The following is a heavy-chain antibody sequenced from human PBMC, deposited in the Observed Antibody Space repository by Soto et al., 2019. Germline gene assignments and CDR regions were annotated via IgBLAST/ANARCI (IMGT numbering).Heavy chain of an antibody. CDR2: ISSSSSYT. CDR1: GFTFSDYY. J-gene: IGHJ4*02. Sequence: QVQLVESGGGLVKPGGSLRLSCAATGFTFSDYYMSWIRQAPGKGLEWVSYISSSSSYTNYADSVKGRFTISRDNAKNSLYLQMNSLRAEDTAVYYCARDGYCSGGSCYSFFDYWGQGTLVTVSS. D-gene: IGHD2-15*01. CDR3: ARDGYCSGGSCYSFFDY. V-gene: IGHV3-11*05.